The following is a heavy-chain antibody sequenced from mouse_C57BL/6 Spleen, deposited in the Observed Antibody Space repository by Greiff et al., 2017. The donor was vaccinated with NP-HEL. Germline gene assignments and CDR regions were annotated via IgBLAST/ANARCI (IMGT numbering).Heavy chain of an antibody. Sequence: ESGPGLVKPSQSLSLTCSVTGYSITSGYYWNWIRQFPGNKLEWMGYISYDGSNNYNPSLKNRISITRDTSKNQFFLKLNSVTTEDTATYYCALGAMDYWGQGTSVTVSS. V-gene: IGHV3-6*01. CDR3: ALGAMDY. J-gene: IGHJ4*01. CDR2: ISYDGSN. CDR1: GYSITSGYY. D-gene: IGHD4-1*01.